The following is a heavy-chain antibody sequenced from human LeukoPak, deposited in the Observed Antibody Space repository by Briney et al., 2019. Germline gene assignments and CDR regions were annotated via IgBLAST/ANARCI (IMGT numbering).Heavy chain of an antibody. CDR1: GYSFINYW. Sequence: GESLKISCKGSGYSFINYWIGWVRQMPGKGLEWMGIIYPGDSDTRYSPSFQGQVTISADKSISTAYLQWSSLKASDTAMYYCARPSHSGSYYHGFDYWGQGTLLTVSS. V-gene: IGHV5-51*01. CDR2: IYPGDSDT. CDR3: ARPSHSGSYYHGFDY. J-gene: IGHJ4*02. D-gene: IGHD3-10*01.